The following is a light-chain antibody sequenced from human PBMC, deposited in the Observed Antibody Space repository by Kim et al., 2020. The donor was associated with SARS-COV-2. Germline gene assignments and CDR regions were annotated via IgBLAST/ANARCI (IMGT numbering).Light chain of an antibody. CDR1: RSNIGAGYD. CDR3: QSYDSSLSALYV. J-gene: IGLJ1*01. Sequence: VTFPCTGRRSNIGAGYDVHWYQQLPGTAPKLLIYGNSNRPSGVPDRFSGSKSGTSASLAITGLQAEDEADYYCQSYDSSLSALYVFGTGTKVTVL. CDR2: GNS. V-gene: IGLV1-40*01.